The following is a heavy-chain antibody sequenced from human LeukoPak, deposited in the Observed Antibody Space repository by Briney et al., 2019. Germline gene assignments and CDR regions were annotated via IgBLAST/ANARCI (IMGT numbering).Heavy chain of an antibody. J-gene: IGHJ4*02. V-gene: IGHV3-74*01. Sequence: GGSLRLSCAASGFTFSVFWMFWVRQAPGQGLVWVSHISPDGRSTNYEDSVKGRFTISRDNARNTLYLQLNSLTAEDTAVYYCAMGYKSAYSWDYWGQGTLVTVSS. CDR3: AMGYKSAYSWDY. D-gene: IGHD5-18*01. CDR2: ISPDGRST. CDR1: GFTFSVFW.